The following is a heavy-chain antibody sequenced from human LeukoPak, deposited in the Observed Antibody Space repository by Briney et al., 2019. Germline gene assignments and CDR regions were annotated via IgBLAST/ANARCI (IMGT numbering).Heavy chain of an antibody. CDR2: IYYSGST. CDR3: ARQVTGQRYFDY. Sequence: PSETLSLTCAVYGGSFSGYYWSWIRQPPGKGLEWIGYIYYSGSTNYNPSLKSRVTISVDTSKNQFSLKLSSVTAADTAVYYCARQVTGQRYFDYWGQGTLVTVSS. CDR1: GGSFSGYY. V-gene: IGHV4-59*08. D-gene: IGHD6-25*01. J-gene: IGHJ4*02.